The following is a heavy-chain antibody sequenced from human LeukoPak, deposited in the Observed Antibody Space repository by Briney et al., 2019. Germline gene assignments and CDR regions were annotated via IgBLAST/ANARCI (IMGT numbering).Heavy chain of an antibody. Sequence: TGGSLRLSCAASGFTVSSNYMSSVRQAPGKGLEWVSVIYSGGSTYYADSVKGRFTISRDNSKNTLYLQMNSLRAEDTAVYYCARAQSNQMATKIWGQGILVTVSS. CDR3: ARAQSNQMATKI. J-gene: IGHJ4*02. D-gene: IGHD5-24*01. CDR2: IYSGGST. V-gene: IGHV3-53*01. CDR1: GFTVSSNY.